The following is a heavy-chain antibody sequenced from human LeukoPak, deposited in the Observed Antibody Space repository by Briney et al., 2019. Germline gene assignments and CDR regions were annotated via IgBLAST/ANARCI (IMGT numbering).Heavy chain of an antibody. J-gene: IGHJ4*02. V-gene: IGHV4-4*07. CDR2: IYSSGST. CDR3: ARGGKATVVTM. D-gene: IGHD4-23*01. CDR1: GGSINSYY. Sequence: PSETLSLTCTVSGGSINSYYWSWIRLPAGKGLEWIGRIYSSGSTNYNPSLKSRVSMSVDTSKNQFSLKLTSVTAADTAVYYCARGGKATVVTMRGQGILVTVSS.